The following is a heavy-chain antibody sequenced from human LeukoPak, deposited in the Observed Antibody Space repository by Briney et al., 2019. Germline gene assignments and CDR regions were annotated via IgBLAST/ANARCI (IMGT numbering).Heavy chain of an antibody. V-gene: IGHV3-7*03. Sequence: GGSLRLSCTASGFTFSSYTMTWVRQAPGKGLEWVANIKQDGGEKYYLDSVKGRFTISRDNAKNSLYLQMSNLRAEDTAVYFCARGGGLDVWGQGATVTVSS. CDR1: GFTFSSYT. CDR3: ARGGGLDV. CDR2: IKQDGGEK. D-gene: IGHD3-16*01. J-gene: IGHJ6*02.